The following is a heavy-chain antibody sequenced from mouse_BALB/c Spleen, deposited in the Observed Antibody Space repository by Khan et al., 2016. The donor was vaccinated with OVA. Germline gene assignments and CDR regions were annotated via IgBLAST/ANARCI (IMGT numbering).Heavy chain of an antibody. CDR1: GLSLSRYN. D-gene: IGHD2-14*01. CDR3: ARAYYRYDGYYAMDY. CDR2: IWGGGGT. Sequence: VQLQESGPGLVAPSQSLSITCTVSGLSLSRYNVHWVRQPPGKGLDWLGMIWGGGGTDYNSALKSRLSISKDNSKSQVFLKMNSLQTDDTAMYYCARAYYRYDGYYAMDYWGQGTSVTVSS. J-gene: IGHJ4*01. V-gene: IGHV2-6-4*01.